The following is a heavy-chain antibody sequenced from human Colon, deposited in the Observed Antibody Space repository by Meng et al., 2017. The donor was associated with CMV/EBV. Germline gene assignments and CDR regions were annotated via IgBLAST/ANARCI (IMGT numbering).Heavy chain of an antibody. V-gene: IGHV1-2*02. D-gene: IGHD6-6*01. CDR2: INSNTGAT. CDR1: GYTFTYYY. CDR3: ERVGWWIGSSSIFGWFDP. J-gene: IGHJ5*02. Sequence: VELVPDGGVVKTPGASVKCSCKGPGYTFTYYYIHGVRQAPGQGLEWMGLINSNTGATKYAQKFQNRITMTRDTSINTVYMQLSGLRSDDTAVYYCERVGWWIGSSSIFGWFDPWGQGTLVTVSS.